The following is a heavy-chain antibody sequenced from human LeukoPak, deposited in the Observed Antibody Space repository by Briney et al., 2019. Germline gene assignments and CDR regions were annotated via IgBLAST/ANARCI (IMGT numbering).Heavy chain of an antibody. J-gene: IGHJ6*03. CDR2: MNPNSGNT. CDR3: ARAGNSLVIFHYYYHRDF. D-gene: IGHD4-23*01. V-gene: IGHV1-8*01. Sequence: ASVKVSCKASGYTFTSYDINWVRQATGQGLEWMGWMNPNSGNTGYAQKFQGRVTMTRNTSISTAYMELSSLRSEDTAVYYCARAGNSLVIFHYYYHRDFWGKGTTVTLSS. CDR1: GYTFTSYD.